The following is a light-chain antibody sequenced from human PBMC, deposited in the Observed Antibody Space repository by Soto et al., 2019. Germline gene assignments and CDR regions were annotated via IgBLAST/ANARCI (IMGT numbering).Light chain of an antibody. V-gene: IGLV2-14*01. CDR1: SSDVGGYNY. J-gene: IGLJ2*01. CDR2: EVS. CDR3: CSYTSIITSAV. Sequence: QSALTQPASVSGSPGQSITISCTGTSSDVGGYNYVSWYQQHPGKAPKLMIYEVSNRPSGVSNRFSGSKSGNTASLTISGLQTEDEADYYCCSYTSIITSAVFGGGTQMTVL.